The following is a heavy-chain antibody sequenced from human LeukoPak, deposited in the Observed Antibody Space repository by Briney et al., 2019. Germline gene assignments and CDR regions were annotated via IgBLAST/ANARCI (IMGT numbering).Heavy chain of an antibody. V-gene: IGHV5-51*01. J-gene: IGHJ3*02. CDR1: VYSFSIYW. CDR3: ARLGYCSGITCYNAFDI. CDR2: SYPGDSYI. D-gene: IGHD2-15*01. Sequence: GSLTISPTRSVYSFSIYWICWVRHMPREELENMGISYPGDSYIRYSPSFQGQVTISADTSINTAYLQWSSLKASDTAIYYCARLGYCSGITCYNAFDIWGQGTMVTVSS.